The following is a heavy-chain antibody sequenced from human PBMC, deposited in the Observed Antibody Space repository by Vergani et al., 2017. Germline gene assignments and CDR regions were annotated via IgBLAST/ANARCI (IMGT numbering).Heavy chain of an antibody. CDR1: GFTFNRYG. CDR2: GLFDGSNE. D-gene: IGHD2-15*01. CDR3: ARDLAYCHEGSCAL. V-gene: IGHV3-30*02. Sequence: QVQLVQSGGGAVQPGGSLRLSCVASGFTFNRYGMQWVRQAPGKGLEWVAYGLFDGSNEYYADSVKGRFIVSRDNSNDALYLQMNSLRTDDKAVYYCARDLAYCHEGSCALWGQGSVVTVSS. J-gene: IGHJ4*02.